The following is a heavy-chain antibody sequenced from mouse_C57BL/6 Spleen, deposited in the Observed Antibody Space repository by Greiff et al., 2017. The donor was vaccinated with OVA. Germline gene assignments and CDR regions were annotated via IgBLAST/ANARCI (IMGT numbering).Heavy chain of an antibody. D-gene: IGHD2-3*01. CDR3: ARPYDGTAYFDV. Sequence: EVKLVESGPGLVKPSQSLSLTCSVTGYSITSGYYWNWIRQFPGNKLEWMGYISYDGSNNYNPSLKNRISITRDTSKNQFFLKLNSVTTEDTATYYCARPYDGTAYFDVWGTGTTVTVSS. V-gene: IGHV3-6*01. CDR2: ISYDGSN. CDR1: GYSITSGYY. J-gene: IGHJ1*03.